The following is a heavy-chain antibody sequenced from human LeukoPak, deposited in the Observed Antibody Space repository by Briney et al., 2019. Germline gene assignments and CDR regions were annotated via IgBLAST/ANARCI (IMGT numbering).Heavy chain of an antibody. Sequence: PSETLSLTCTVSGGSISSYYWSWIRQPPGKGLEWIGYIYYSGGANSNPSLKSRVTISADTSKNQFSLKLSSVTAADTAVYYCARLVVTSKLDWFDPWGQGTLVTVSS. CDR1: GGSISSYY. CDR3: ARLVVTSKLDWFDP. V-gene: IGHV4-59*08. J-gene: IGHJ5*02. D-gene: IGHD3-22*01. CDR2: IYYSGGA.